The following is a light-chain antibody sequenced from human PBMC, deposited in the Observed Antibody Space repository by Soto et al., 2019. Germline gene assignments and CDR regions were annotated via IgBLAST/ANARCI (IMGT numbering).Light chain of an antibody. CDR3: QQYDNLLRT. CDR1: QDISNY. J-gene: IGKJ4*01. CDR2: DAS. Sequence: IQMTQSPSSLSASVGDRVTITCQASQDISNYLNWYQQKPGKAPKLLIYDASNLETGVPSRFSGSRSGTDFTFTISSLQPEDIATYYCQQYDNLLRTFGGGTKV. V-gene: IGKV1-33*01.